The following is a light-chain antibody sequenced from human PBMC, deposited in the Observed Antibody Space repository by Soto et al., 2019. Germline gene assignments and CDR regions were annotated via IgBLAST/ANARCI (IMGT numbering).Light chain of an antibody. J-gene: IGKJ4*01. CDR3: QPLEHYPLT. CDR2: AAS. V-gene: IGKV1-9*01. CDR1: QGIRTS. Sequence: DIQLTQSPSFLSASVGDRVSITCRASQGIRTSLAWYQQKPGKDPKLLIYAASTLQSGVPSRFSGSGSGTEFTLTLSSLQPEDFATYYCQPLEHYPLTFGGGTKVEIK.